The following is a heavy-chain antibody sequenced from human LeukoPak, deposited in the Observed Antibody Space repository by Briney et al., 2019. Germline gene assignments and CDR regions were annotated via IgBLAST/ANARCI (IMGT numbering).Heavy chain of an antibody. CDR3: ARDSRYCSSTSCYGGYYYYYMDV. J-gene: IGHJ6*03. Sequence: SETLSLTCTVSGYSISSGYYWAWIRQPPGKGLEWIGSIYHSGSTYYNPSLKSRVTISVDTSKNQFSLKLSSVTAADTAVYYCARDSRYCSSTSCYGGYYYYYMDVWGKGTTVTISS. V-gene: IGHV4-38-2*02. CDR1: GYSISSGYY. D-gene: IGHD2-2*01. CDR2: IYHSGST.